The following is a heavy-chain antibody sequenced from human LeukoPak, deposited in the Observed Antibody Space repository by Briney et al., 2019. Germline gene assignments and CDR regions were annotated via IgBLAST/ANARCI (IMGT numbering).Heavy chain of an antibody. V-gene: IGHV3-33*08. CDR1: GFTFSSYG. CDR3: ARDWKTNSFDY. J-gene: IGHJ4*02. Sequence: PGGSLRLSCAASGFTFSSYGMHWVRQAPGKGLEWVAFIYYDGSNVYYADYVKGRFTISRDISKHTLYLQMDSLRAEDTAIYYCARDWKTNSFDYWGQGTLVTVSS. CDR2: IYYDGSNV. D-gene: IGHD1-1*01.